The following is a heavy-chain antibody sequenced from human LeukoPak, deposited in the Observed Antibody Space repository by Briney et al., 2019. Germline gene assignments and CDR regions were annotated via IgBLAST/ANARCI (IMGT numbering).Heavy chain of an antibody. CDR1: GFTVSSNY. V-gene: IGHV3-53*05. Sequence: AGGSLRLSCAASGFTVSSNYMSWVRQAPGKGLEWVSVIYSGGSTYYADSVKGRFTISRDNSKNTLYLQMNSLRAEDTAVYYCARSSMIVVVITPNYYFDYWGQGTLVTVSS. CDR2: IYSGGST. CDR3: ARSSMIVVVITPNYYFDY. J-gene: IGHJ4*02. D-gene: IGHD3-22*01.